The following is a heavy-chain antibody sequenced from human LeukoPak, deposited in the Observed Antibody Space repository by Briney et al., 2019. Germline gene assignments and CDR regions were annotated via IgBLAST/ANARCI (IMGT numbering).Heavy chain of an antibody. J-gene: IGHJ5*02. Sequence: SETLSLTCTVSGGSISSYYWSWIRQPPGKGLEWIGYIYYSGSTNYNPSLKSRVTISVDTSKNQFSLKLSSVTAADTAVYYCARGPVYAILSWFDPWGQGTLVTVSS. D-gene: IGHD2-8*01. CDR1: GGSISSYY. V-gene: IGHV4-59*08. CDR2: IYYSGST. CDR3: ARGPVYAILSWFDP.